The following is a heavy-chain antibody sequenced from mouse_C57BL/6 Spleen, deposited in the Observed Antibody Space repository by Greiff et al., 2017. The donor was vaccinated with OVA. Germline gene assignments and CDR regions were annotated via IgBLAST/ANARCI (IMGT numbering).Heavy chain of an antibody. Sequence: QVQLKQPGAELVRPGSSVKLSCKASGYTFTSYWMDWVKQRPGQGLEWIGNIYPSDSETHYNQKFKDKATLTVDKSSSTAYMQLSSLTSEDSAVYYCARGMPWFAYWGQGTLVTVSA. D-gene: IGHD2-10*02. CDR2: IYPSDSET. CDR1: GYTFTSYW. CDR3: ARGMPWFAY. J-gene: IGHJ3*01. V-gene: IGHV1-61*01.